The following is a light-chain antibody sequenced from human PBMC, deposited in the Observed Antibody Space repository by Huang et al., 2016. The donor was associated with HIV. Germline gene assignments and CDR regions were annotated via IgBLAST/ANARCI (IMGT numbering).Light chain of an antibody. CDR2: AAS. Sequence: DIQMNQSPSSLSASVGERVTITCRTSQNIKTYLNWYQHKPGKAPDLLIYAASSLRSGVPSRFSASGSGTEFTFTISSLQSDDFATYYCQESYSTPWTFGQGTKVEIK. CDR3: QESYSTPWT. V-gene: IGKV1-39*01. J-gene: IGKJ1*01. CDR1: QNIKTY.